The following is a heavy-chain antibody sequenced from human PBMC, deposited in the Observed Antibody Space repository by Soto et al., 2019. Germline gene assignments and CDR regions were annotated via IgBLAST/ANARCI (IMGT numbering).Heavy chain of an antibody. CDR2: IWYDGSNK. CDR3: ARGQWLDYFDY. V-gene: IGHV3-33*01. J-gene: IGHJ4*02. D-gene: IGHD3-22*01. CDR1: GFTFSSYG. Sequence: AGGSLRLSCAASGFTFSSYGMHWVRQAPGKGLEWVAVIWYDGSNKYYADSVKGRFTISRDNSKNTLYLQMNSLRAEDTAVYYCARGQWLDYFDYWGQGTLVTVSS.